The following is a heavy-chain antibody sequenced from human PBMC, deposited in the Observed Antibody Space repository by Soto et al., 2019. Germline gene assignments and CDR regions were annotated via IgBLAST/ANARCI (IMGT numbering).Heavy chain of an antibody. V-gene: IGHV3-23*01. D-gene: IGHD3-3*01. CDR2: ISGSDGRT. CDR3: AKDEIFGVVIDYFHS. Sequence: EVQLLESGGGLVQPGGSLRLSCAASGFTFSNYAMSWVRQAPGKGLEWVAAISGSDGRTYYADSVKGRFTISRDNSKNTLYLQMNSLRAEDTAVYYCAKDEIFGVVIDYFHSWGQGTLVSVSS. J-gene: IGHJ4*02. CDR1: GFTFSNYA.